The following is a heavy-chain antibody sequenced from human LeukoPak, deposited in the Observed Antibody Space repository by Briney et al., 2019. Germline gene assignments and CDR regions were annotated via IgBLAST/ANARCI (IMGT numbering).Heavy chain of an antibody. Sequence: GGSLRLSCAASGFTFSSYGMHWVRQAPGKGLEWVAFIRYDGSNKYYADSAKGRFTISRDNSKNTLYLQMNSLRAEDTAVYYCAKDLGNWNSEYYFDYWGQGTLVTVSS. CDR2: IRYDGSNK. D-gene: IGHD1-7*01. J-gene: IGHJ4*02. CDR1: GFTFSSYG. V-gene: IGHV3-30*02. CDR3: AKDLGNWNSEYYFDY.